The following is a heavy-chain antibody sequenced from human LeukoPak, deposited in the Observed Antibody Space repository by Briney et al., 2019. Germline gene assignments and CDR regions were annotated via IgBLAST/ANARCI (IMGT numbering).Heavy chain of an antibody. Sequence: GGSLRLSCAASGSAFSRTWIHWVRQAPGKGLVWVSHIDNDAGTTTYADSVRGRFTISRDNAKNTVSLQMNSLRAEDTAVYYCASDGAYALAVWGQGTTVTVSS. CDR1: GSAFSRTW. CDR3: ASDGAYALAV. V-gene: IGHV3-74*01. J-gene: IGHJ6*02. D-gene: IGHD1-26*01. CDR2: IDNDAGTT.